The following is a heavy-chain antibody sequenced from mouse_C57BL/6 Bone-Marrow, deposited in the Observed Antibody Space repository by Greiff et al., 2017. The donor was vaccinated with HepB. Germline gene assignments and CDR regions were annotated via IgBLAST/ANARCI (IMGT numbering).Heavy chain of an antibody. CDR1: GYTFTDYY. CDR2: INPNNGGT. CDR3: ARSLDSSGYLDY. J-gene: IGHJ2*01. D-gene: IGHD3-2*02. Sequence: EVQLQQSGPELVKPGASVKISCKASGYTFTDYYMNWVKQSHGKSLEWIGDINPNNGGTSYNQKFKGKATLTVDKSSSTAYMELRSLTSEDSAVYYCARSLDSSGYLDYWGQGTTLTVSS. V-gene: IGHV1-26*01.